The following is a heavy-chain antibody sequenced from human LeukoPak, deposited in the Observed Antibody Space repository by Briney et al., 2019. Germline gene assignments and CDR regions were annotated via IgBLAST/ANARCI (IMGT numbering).Heavy chain of an antibody. CDR1: GFTFSRYA. CDR2: ISSNGDST. D-gene: IGHD4-17*01. Sequence: PGGSLRLSCAASGFTFSRYAMHWVRQAPGKGLEYVSAISSNGDSTYYANSVKGRFTISRDNSKNTLYLQMGSLRAEDMAVYYCARRGSYYGDSMDYWGQGALVTVSS. J-gene: IGHJ4*02. V-gene: IGHV3-64*01. CDR3: ARRGSYYGDSMDY.